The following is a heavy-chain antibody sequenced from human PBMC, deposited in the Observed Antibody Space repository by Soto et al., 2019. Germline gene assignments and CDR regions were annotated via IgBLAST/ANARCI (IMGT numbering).Heavy chain of an antibody. CDR3: ASSFDY. V-gene: IGHV3-48*02. CDR2: IDGSSTST. CDR1: GFTFSTSS. Sequence: GGSLRLSCVASGFTFSTSSMNWVRQAPGKGLEWISYIDGSSTSTIYADSVEGRFTIARDNAKNSLYLEMNRLRDDDTAVYYCASSFDYWGQGTLVTVSS. J-gene: IGHJ4*02.